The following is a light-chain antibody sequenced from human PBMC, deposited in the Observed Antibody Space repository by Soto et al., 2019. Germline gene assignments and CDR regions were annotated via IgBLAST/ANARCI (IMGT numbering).Light chain of an antibody. CDR3: QQLRTDPFS. CDR2: PAS. V-gene: IGKV1-9*01. Sequence: DIQLTQSPSFLSASVGDRVTVSCRASQDISTSLAWFQQKAGKVPQLLVYPASTLQDGVPSRFSGSGSGTYFTLSMNNLQAEDFATYYCQQLRTDPFSFGHVTKLDIK. CDR1: QDISTS. J-gene: IGKJ2*03.